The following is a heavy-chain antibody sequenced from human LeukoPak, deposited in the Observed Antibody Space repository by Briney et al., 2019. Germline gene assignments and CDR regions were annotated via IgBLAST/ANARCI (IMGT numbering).Heavy chain of an antibody. CDR1: GGSISSSGYY. CDR3: ARGTHVDTTMTTTLYFDY. J-gene: IGHJ4*02. CDR2: IYYSGTA. V-gene: IGHV4-31*03. Sequence: PSETLSLTCTVSGGSISSSGYYWSWIRQHPGKGLEWIAYIYYSGTAYYHSSLKSRVNISIDTSKNQFSLKLNSVTAADTAVYYCARGTHVDTTMTTTLYFDYWGQGTLVTVSS. D-gene: IGHD5-18*01.